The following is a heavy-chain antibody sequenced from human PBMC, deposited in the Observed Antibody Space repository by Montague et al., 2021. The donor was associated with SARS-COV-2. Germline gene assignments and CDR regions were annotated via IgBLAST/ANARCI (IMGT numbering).Heavy chain of an antibody. CDR1: GGSIRNSDYS. CDR2: IYNGGTT. CDR3: ATRTRYPQNDFGF. Sequence: SGTLSLTCTLSGGSIRNSDYSWGWVRRPPGKGLEWIGNIYNGGTTFYXPSLKSRVTIFVDTSKNQFSLKLSSVTAADTAVYYCATRTRYPQNDFGFWGQGTLVTVSS. J-gene: IGHJ4*02. V-gene: IGHV4-39*01. D-gene: IGHD2-15*01.